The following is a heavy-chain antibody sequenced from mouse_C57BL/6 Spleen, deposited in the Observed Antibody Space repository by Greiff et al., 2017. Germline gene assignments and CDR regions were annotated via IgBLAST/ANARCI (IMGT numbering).Heavy chain of an antibody. CDR2: IYPGSGST. Sequence: VQLQQSGAELVKPGASVKMSCKASGYTFTSYWITWVKQRPGQGLEWIGDIYPGSGSTNYNEKFKSKAILTVDTSSSTAYMQLSSLTSEDSAVYYCAKDSSGLAWFAYWGQGTLVTVSA. J-gene: IGHJ3*01. CDR3: AKDSSGLAWFAY. CDR1: GYTFTSYW. D-gene: IGHD3-2*02. V-gene: IGHV1-55*01.